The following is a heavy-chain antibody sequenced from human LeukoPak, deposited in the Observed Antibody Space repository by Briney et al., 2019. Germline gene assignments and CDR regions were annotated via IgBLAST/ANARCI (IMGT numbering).Heavy chain of an antibody. V-gene: IGHV3-23*01. Sequence: GGSLRLSCAASGFGIGASFINWVRQAPGKGLEWVSAISGSGGSTYYADSVKGRFTISRDNSKNTLYLQMNSLRAEDTAVYYCAKSASPPITMIVVVMDYYYGMDVWGQGTTVTVSS. CDR3: AKSASPPITMIVVVMDYYYGMDV. CDR1: GFGIGASF. D-gene: IGHD3-22*01. J-gene: IGHJ6*02. CDR2: ISGSGGST.